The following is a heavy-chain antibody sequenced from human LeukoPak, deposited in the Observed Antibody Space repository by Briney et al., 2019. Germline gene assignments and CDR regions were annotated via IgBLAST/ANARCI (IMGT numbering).Heavy chain of an antibody. CDR2: INHSVST. D-gene: IGHD6-6*01. J-gene: IGHJ5*02. V-gene: IGHV4-34*01. CDR3: ARQYSRSSDDPTKFDP. CDR1: GGSFSGYY. Sequence: SETLSLTCAVYGGSFSGYYWSWIRQPPGKGLEWIGEINHSVSTNYNPSLKSRVTISVDTSKNQFSLKLCSVTAADTAVYYCARQYSRSSDDPTKFDPWGQGTLVTVSS.